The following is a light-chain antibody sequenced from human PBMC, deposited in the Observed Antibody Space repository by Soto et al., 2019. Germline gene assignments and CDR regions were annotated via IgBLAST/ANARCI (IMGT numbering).Light chain of an antibody. CDR2: GAS. CDR1: QNIISN. CDR3: QQYNNWPIT. J-gene: IGKJ5*01. Sequence: EIVMTQSPATLSVSPGERATLSCRASQNIISNLAWYQQKPGQSARLLIYGASTRATGISARFSGSGSGTEFTLTISSLQSQDFELYSCQQYNNWPITFGQGTPLEIK. V-gene: IGKV3-15*01.